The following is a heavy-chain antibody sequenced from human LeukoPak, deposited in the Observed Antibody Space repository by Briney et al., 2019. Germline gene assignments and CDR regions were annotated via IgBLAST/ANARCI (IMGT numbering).Heavy chain of an antibody. CDR1: GFTFSSYW. CDR3: ARELSGSWAYYYKDV. V-gene: IGHV3-74*01. J-gene: IGHJ6*03. D-gene: IGHD3-10*01. CDR2: INSDGTST. Sequence: GGSLRLSCAASGFTFSSYWMHWVRQAPGKGLVWVSRINSDGTSTNYADSVKGRFTISRDNAKNTLYLQMNSLRAEDTAVYYCARELSGSWAYYYKDVWGKGTTVTVSS.